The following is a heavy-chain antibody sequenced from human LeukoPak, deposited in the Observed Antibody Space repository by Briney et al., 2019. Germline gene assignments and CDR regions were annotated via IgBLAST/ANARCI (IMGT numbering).Heavy chain of an antibody. CDR1: GFTFDDYA. V-gene: IGHV3-9*01. CDR2: ISWNSGSI. J-gene: IGHJ5*02. D-gene: IGHD6-13*01. Sequence: PGGSLRLSCAASGFTFDDYAMHWVRQAPGKGLEWVSGISWNSGSIGYADSVKGRFTISRDNAKNSLYLQMNSLRAEDTALYYCAKGPIAEGYSSFWFDPWGQGTLVTVSS. CDR3: AKGPIAEGYSSFWFDP.